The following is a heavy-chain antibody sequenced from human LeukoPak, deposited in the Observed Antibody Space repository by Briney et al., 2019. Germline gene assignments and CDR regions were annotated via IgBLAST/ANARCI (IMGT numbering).Heavy chain of an antibody. CDR3: ASTYYYDSSGYYYIVY. D-gene: IGHD3-22*01. Sequence: PSQTLSLTCTVSGVSISSGDYYWSWIRRPPGKGLEWIGYIYYSGSTYYNPSLKSRVTISVDTSKNQFSLKLSSVTAADTAVYYCASTYYYDSSGYYYIVYWGQGTLVTVSS. J-gene: IGHJ4*02. V-gene: IGHV4-30-4*01. CDR2: IYYSGST. CDR1: GVSISSGDYY.